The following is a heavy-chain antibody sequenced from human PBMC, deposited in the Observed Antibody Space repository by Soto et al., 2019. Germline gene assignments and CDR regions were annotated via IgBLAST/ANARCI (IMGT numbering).Heavy chain of an antibody. J-gene: IGHJ6*02. CDR2: IKSKTDGGTT. V-gene: IGHV3-15*07. CDR1: GFTFSNAW. CDR3: TTDRDYYGSGRHYYYYGMDV. D-gene: IGHD3-10*01. Sequence: GGSLRLSCAASGFTFSNAWMNWVRQAPGKGLEWVGRIKSKTDGGTTDYAAPVKGRFTISRDDSKNTLYLQMNSLKTEDTAVYYCTTDRDYYGSGRHYYYYGMDVWGQGTTVTVSS.